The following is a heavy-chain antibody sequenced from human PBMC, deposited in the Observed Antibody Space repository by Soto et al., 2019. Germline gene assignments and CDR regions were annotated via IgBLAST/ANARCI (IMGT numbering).Heavy chain of an antibody. J-gene: IGHJ5*02. Sequence: ASVKVSCKASGYTFTSYAMHWVRQAPGQRLEWMGWINASNGNTKYSQKFQGRVTITRDTSASTAYMELSSLRSEDTAVYYCARAPFGTTLNWFDPWGQGTLVTVSS. CDR2: INASNGNT. CDR3: ARAPFGTTLNWFDP. V-gene: IGHV1-3*01. D-gene: IGHD1-1*01. CDR1: GYTFTSYA.